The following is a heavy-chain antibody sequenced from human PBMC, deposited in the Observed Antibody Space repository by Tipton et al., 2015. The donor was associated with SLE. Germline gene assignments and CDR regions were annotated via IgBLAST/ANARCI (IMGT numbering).Heavy chain of an antibody. CDR2: ISSSSSTI. CDR1: GFTFSSYS. CDR3: ASGDYYDSSGYYMDV. J-gene: IGHJ6*03. V-gene: IGHV3-48*01. Sequence: SLRPSCAASGFTFSSYSMNWVRQAPGKGLEWVSYISSSSSTIYYADSVKGRFTISRDNAKNSLYLQMNSLRAEDTAVYYCASGDYYDSSGYYMDVWGKGTTVTVSS. D-gene: IGHD3-22*01.